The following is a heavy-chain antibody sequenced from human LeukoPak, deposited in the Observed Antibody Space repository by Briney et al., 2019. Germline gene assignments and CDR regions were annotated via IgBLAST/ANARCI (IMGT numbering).Heavy chain of an antibody. CDR1: GGSISRSNYY. CDR3: ARGHTGGYCSSTSCYNWFDP. J-gene: IGHJ5*02. V-gene: IGHV4-39*07. D-gene: IGHD2-2*01. Sequence: SETLSLTRIVSGGSISRSNYYWGWIRQPPGKGLEWIGSVFSGSTYYNPSLKSRVTISLDTSKNQFSLTLTSVTAADTAVYYCARGHTGGYCSSTSCYNWFDPWGQGTLVTVSS. CDR2: VFSGST.